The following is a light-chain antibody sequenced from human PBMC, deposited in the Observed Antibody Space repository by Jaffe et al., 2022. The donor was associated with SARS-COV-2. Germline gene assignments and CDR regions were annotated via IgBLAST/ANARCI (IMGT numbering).Light chain of an antibody. CDR1: SSNIGTYY. Sequence: QSVLTQPPSVSAAPGQKVTISCSGSSSNIGTYYVSWYQQFPGTAPKLLIYGDSRRPSGIPDRFSASKSGTSAILGITGLQTGDEADFYCGSWDSSLVGVVFGGGTKLTVL. J-gene: IGLJ2*01. CDR2: GDS. V-gene: IGLV1-51*02. CDR3: GSWDSSLVGVV.